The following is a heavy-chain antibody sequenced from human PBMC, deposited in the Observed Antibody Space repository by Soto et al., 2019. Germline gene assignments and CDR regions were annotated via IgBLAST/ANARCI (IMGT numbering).Heavy chain of an antibody. D-gene: IGHD2-15*01. CDR2: ISAYNGNT. CDR1: GYTFTSYG. Sequence: ASVKVSCKASGYTFTSYGISWVRQAPGQGLEWMGWISAYNGNTNYAQKLQGRVTMTTDTSTSTAYMELRSLRSDDTAVYYCARDRLGPHIVVVVAATGIYFDYWGQGTLVTVSS. V-gene: IGHV1-18*01. CDR3: ARDRLGPHIVVVVAATGIYFDY. J-gene: IGHJ4*02.